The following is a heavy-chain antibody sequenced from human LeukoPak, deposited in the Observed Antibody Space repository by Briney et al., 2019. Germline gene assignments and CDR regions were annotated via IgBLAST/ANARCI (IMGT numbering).Heavy chain of an antibody. D-gene: IGHD3-22*01. J-gene: IGHJ5*02. CDR2: IYYSGST. CDR1: GGSISSSSYY. CDR3: ARHGMNYYDSSGYRWFDP. V-gene: IGHV4-39*01. Sequence: SETLSLTCTVSGGSISSSSYYWGWIRQPPGKGLEWMGSIYYSGSTYYNPSLKSRVTISVDTSKNQFSLKLSSVTAADTAVYYCARHGMNYYDSSGYRWFDPWGQGTLVTVSS.